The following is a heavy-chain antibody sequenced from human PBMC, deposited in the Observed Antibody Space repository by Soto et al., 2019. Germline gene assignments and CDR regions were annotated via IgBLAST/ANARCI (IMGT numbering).Heavy chain of an antibody. Sequence: PGGSLRLSCAASGFTFSSYATSWVRQAPGKGLEWVSAISGSGGSTYYADSVKGRFTISRDNSKNTLFLQVNSLSEEDTAVYYCAYTPVAPTVDWGQGTLVTVSS. D-gene: IGHD3-16*01. CDR1: GFTFSSYA. V-gene: IGHV3-23*01. CDR2: ISGSGGST. J-gene: IGHJ4*02. CDR3: AYTPVAPTVD.